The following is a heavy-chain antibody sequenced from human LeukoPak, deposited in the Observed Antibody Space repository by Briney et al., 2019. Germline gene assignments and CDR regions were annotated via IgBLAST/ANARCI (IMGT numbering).Heavy chain of an antibody. Sequence: PSETLSLTCTVSGGSISSYYWSWIRQPPGKGLEWIGYIYYSGTTNYNPSLESRVTISVDTSKNRFSLNLSSVTAADTAVYYCARARVVVVTATQWFDPWGQGTLVTVSS. J-gene: IGHJ5*02. CDR1: GGSISSYY. CDR3: ARARVVVVTATQWFDP. D-gene: IGHD2-15*01. CDR2: IYYSGTT. V-gene: IGHV4-59*01.